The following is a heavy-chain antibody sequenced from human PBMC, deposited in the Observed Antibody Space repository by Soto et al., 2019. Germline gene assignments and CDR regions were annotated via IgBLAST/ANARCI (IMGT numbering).Heavy chain of an antibody. J-gene: IGHJ6*02. V-gene: IGHV4-59*01. CDR3: ARSDLGYCISTSCYYYYGMDV. D-gene: IGHD2-2*01. CDR2: IYYSGST. Sequence: QVQLQESGPGLVKPSETLSLTCTVSGGSISSYYWSWIRQPPGKGLEWIGYIYYSGSTNYNPSLKGRVTISVDTSKTQFSLKLSSVTAADTAVYYCARSDLGYCISTSCYYYYGMDVWGQGTTVTVSS. CDR1: GGSISSYY.